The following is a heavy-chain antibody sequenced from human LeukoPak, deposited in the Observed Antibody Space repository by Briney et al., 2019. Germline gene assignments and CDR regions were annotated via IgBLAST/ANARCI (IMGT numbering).Heavy chain of an antibody. Sequence: GGSLRLSCAASGFTFSSYEMNWVRQAPGKGLEWVSYISSSGSTIYYADSVKGRFTISRDSAKNSLYLQMNSLRAEDTAVYYCAIGYDYGDYEGLDYWGQGTLVTVSS. V-gene: IGHV3-48*03. J-gene: IGHJ4*02. CDR2: ISSSGSTI. CDR3: AIGYDYGDYEGLDY. D-gene: IGHD4-17*01. CDR1: GFTFSSYE.